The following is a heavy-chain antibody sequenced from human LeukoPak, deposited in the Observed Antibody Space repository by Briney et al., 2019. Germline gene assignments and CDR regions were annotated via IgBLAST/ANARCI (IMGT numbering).Heavy chain of an antibody. CDR2: ITSSSSTI. CDR3: ARGSRAYVLFEGYFDY. CDR1: GFTFSSYS. Sequence: GGSLRLSCAASGFTFSSYSMNWVRQAPGKGLEWVSYITSSSSTINYADSVKGRFTISRDKAKNSLYLQMNSLRAEVTAVYYCARGSRAYVLFEGYFDYWGQGTLVTVSS. D-gene: IGHD3-16*01. V-gene: IGHV3-48*01. J-gene: IGHJ4*02.